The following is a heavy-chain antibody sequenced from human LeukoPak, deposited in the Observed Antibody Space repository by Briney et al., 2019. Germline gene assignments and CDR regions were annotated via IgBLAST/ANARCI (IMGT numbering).Heavy chain of an antibody. D-gene: IGHD3-22*01. J-gene: IGHJ6*02. Sequence: SETLSLTCTVSGGSFSSYYWSWIRQPPGKGLEWIANIYYSGSTNYNPSPKSRVTISVDTSKNQFSLKLRSVTAADTAVYYCASGRDYYDSSGYYYYYYGMDVWGQGTTVTVSS. CDR1: GGSFSSYY. CDR2: IYYSGST. CDR3: ASGRDYYDSSGYYYYYYGMDV. V-gene: IGHV4-59*08.